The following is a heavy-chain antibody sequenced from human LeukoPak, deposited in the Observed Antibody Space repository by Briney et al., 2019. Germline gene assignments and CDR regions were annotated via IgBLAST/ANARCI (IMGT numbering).Heavy chain of an antibody. J-gene: IGHJ4*02. CDR3: ARAGDCSGGSCYGGTNFDY. CDR2: ISSSSSYI. V-gene: IGHV3-21*01. Sequence: SGGSLRLSCAASGFTFSSYSMNWVRQAPGKGLEWVSSISSSSSYIYYADSVKGRFTISRDNAKNSLYLQMNSLRAEDTAVYYCARAGDCSGGSCYGGTNFDYWGQGTLATVSS. CDR1: GFTFSSYS. D-gene: IGHD2-15*01.